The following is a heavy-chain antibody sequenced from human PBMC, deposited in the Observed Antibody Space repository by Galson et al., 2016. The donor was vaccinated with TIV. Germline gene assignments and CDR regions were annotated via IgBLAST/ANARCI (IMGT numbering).Heavy chain of an antibody. J-gene: IGHJ4*02. Sequence: QSGAEVTKPGESLKISCQASGSTFTNNWIGWVRQMPGKGLEWMAITYPGNSDTKYNPSFQGQVTISVDNSISTAYLQWSSLRASDTATYYCVGHPNYYRGYFFDHWGQGTLVTVSS. CDR2: TYPGNSDT. V-gene: IGHV5-51*01. CDR1: GSTFTNNW. CDR3: VGHPNYYRGYFFDH. D-gene: IGHD3-10*01.